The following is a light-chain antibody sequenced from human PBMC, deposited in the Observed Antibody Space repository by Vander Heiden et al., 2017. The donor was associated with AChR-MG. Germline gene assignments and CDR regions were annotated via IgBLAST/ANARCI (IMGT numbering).Light chain of an antibody. Sequence: IRMTESPSSFSASTGDRVTITCRASQDIITYLAWYQQKPGKAPKLLIYSASTLQSGVPSRFSGSGSGTDFTLTISCLQSEDFATYYCQHDDTYPRTFGQGTKVEIK. V-gene: IGKV1-8*01. CDR2: SAS. CDR1: QDIITY. CDR3: QHDDTYPRT. J-gene: IGKJ1*01.